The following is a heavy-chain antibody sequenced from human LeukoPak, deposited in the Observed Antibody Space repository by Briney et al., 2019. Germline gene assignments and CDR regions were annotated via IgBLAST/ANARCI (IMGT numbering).Heavy chain of an antibody. Sequence: GSLRLSCAASGFTFSSYALSWVRQAPGKGLEWVSVFYIDGNTYYADSVKGRFTISRDNSKNTVYLQMNSLKAEDTAVYYCARGDGYNFFDYWGQGTLVTVSS. J-gene: IGHJ4*02. V-gene: IGHV3-66*01. CDR1: GFTFSSYA. CDR3: ARGDGYNFFDY. D-gene: IGHD5-24*01. CDR2: FYIDGNT.